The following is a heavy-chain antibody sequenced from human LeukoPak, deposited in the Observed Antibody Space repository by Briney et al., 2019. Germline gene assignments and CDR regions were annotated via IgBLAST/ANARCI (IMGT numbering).Heavy chain of an antibody. CDR2: INQSGTT. D-gene: IGHD3-22*01. CDR3: ARDYDSSSYYPFY. CDR1: GGSFSDYY. J-gene: IGHJ4*02. Sequence: PSETLSLTCAVYGGSFSDYYWSWIRQSPGRGLEWIGEINQSGTTDYNPSLKSRVIISIDTSKTQFSLKLSSVTAADTAVYYCARDYDSSSYYPFYWGQGTPVTVSS. V-gene: IGHV4-34*01.